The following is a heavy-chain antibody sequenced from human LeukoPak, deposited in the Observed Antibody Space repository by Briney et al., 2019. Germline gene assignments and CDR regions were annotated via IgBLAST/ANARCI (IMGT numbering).Heavy chain of an antibody. CDR2: ISAYNGNT. D-gene: IGHD6-13*01. J-gene: IGHJ4*02. CDR3: ARDLWAFAAAGTGASVY. CDR1: GYTFTSYG. V-gene: IGHV1-18*01. Sequence: ASVKVSCKASGYTFTSYGISWVRQAPGQGLEWMGWISAYNGNTNYAQKLQGRVTMTTDTSTSTAYMELRSLRSDDTAVYYCARDLWAFAAAGTGASVYWGQGAQLTVSS.